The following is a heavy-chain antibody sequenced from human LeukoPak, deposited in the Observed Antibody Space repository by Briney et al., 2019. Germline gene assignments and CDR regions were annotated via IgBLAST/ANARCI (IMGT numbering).Heavy chain of an antibody. D-gene: IGHD4-17*01. CDR3: ARSSGDYDFAFDI. CDR2: INPNSGGT. J-gene: IGHJ3*02. CDR1: RYTFTGYY. Sequence: ASVKVSCKASRYTFTGYYMHWVRQAPGQGLEWMGWINPNSGGTNYAQKFQGRVTMTRDTSISTAYMELSRLRSDDTAVYYCARSSGDYDFAFDIWGQGTMVTVSS. V-gene: IGHV1-2*02.